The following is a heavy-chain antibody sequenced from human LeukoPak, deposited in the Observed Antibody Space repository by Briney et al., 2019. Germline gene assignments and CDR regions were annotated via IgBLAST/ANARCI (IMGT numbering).Heavy chain of an antibody. CDR1: GYTFTSYD. CDR3: ASGYYYGSGRPYYYMDV. Sequence: ASVKVSCKASGYTFTSYDINWVRQATGQGLEWMGWMNPNSGNTGYAQKFQGRVTMTRNTSIGTAYMELSSLRSEDTAVYYCASGYYYGSGRPYYYMDVWGKGTTVTVSS. V-gene: IGHV1-8*01. CDR2: MNPNSGNT. J-gene: IGHJ6*03. D-gene: IGHD3-10*01.